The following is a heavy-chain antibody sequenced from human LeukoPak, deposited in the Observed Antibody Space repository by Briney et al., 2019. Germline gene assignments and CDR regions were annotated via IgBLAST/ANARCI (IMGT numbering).Heavy chain of an antibody. CDR2: IKHDGSEK. D-gene: IGHD1-26*01. CDR3: ARDRGILGALDY. J-gene: IGHJ4*02. Sequence: QPXGSLRLSCAASGFTFSSYWMTWVRQAPGKGLEWVANIKHDGSEKYYVDSVKGRFTVSRDNAQSSVSLQMNSLRADDAAVYYCARDRGILGALDYWGQGTLVTVSS. CDR1: GFTFSSYW. V-gene: IGHV3-7*05.